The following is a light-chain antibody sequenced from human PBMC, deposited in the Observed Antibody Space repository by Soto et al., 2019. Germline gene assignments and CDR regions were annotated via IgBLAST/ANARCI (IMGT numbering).Light chain of an antibody. V-gene: IGKV3-15*01. CDR2: GAS. CDR1: QSVSSN. Sequence: EIVMTQSPATLSVSPGDRATLSCRASQSVSSNSAWYQQKPGQAPRLLIHGASTRATGIPARFSGSGSGTDFTLTISRLEPEDFAVYYCQQYGSSGTFGQGTKVDIK. CDR3: QQYGSSGT. J-gene: IGKJ1*01.